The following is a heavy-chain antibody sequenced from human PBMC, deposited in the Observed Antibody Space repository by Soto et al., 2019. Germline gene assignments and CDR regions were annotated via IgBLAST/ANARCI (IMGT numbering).Heavy chain of an antibody. D-gene: IGHD6-19*01. CDR2: VIPIFGTP. J-gene: IGHJ6*02. CDR3: ARVGSCLRSSSGCDGKEV. Sequence: VQLVQSGAEVRKPGSSVKVSCKASGGDFKSFIIAWVRQAPGHGLEWMGGVIPIFGTPNFVQKFQDRVMITADEATTTTYLKLRSMISADTTVNYCARVGSCLRSSSGCDGKEVRGQWTAVIVTS. V-gene: IGHV1-69*01. CDR1: GGDFKSFI.